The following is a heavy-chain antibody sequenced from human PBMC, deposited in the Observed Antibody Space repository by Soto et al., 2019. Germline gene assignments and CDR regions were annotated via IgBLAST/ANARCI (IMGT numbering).Heavy chain of an antibody. Sequence: PGGSLRLSCKASGFSFNNYGMDWVRQAPGKGLEWVAVISHDGKNDYYADSVKGRCTISRDNSKNTLYLEMGSLTTDDTAIYYCEKAFRNYVVGTYTFDYCGQGIMVPVSS. V-gene: IGHV3-30*18. CDR3: EKAFRNYVVGTYTFDY. D-gene: IGHD3-10*02. CDR2: ISHDGKND. CDR1: GFSFNNYG. J-gene: IGHJ4*02.